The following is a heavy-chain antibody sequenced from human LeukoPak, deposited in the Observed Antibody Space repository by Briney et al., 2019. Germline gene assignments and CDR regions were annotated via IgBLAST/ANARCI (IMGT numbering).Heavy chain of an antibody. CDR1: GGSISSGGYS. Sequence: SQTLSLTCAVSGGSISSGGYSWSWIRQPPGKGLEWIGSIYHNGSPYLNPSLKSRVTISVDASVYQFSLRLCSVTAADTAVYYCARQGAVTSRRTHYYAMDVWGQGTTVTVSS. CDR2: IYHNGSP. D-gene: IGHD4-17*01. V-gene: IGHV4-30-2*03. J-gene: IGHJ6*02. CDR3: ARQGAVTSRRTHYYAMDV.